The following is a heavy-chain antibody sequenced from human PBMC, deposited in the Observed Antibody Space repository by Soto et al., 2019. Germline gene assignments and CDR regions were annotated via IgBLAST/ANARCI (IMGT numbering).Heavy chain of an antibody. Sequence: PSETLSLTCTVSGGSISSYYWSWIRQPPGKGLEWIGYIYYSGSTNYNPSLKSRVTISVDTSKNQFSLKLSSVTAADTAVYYCARRLGIAVAGTFYFDYWGQGTLVTVSS. J-gene: IGHJ4*02. CDR1: GGSISSYY. CDR2: IYYSGST. CDR3: ARRLGIAVAGTFYFDY. V-gene: IGHV4-59*08. D-gene: IGHD6-19*01.